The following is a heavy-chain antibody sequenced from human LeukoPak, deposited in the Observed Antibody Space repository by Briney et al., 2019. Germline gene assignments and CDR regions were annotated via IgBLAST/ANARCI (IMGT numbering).Heavy chain of an antibody. Sequence: GGSLRLSCAASGFTFSSYSMNWVRQAPGKGLEWVSSISSSSSYIYYADSVKGRFTISRDNAKNSLYLQMNSLRAEDTAVYYCARAAYGSGSYYNELGPGNWFDPWGQGTLVTVSS. CDR3: ARAAYGSGSYYNELGPGNWFDP. CDR1: GFTFSSYS. D-gene: IGHD3-10*01. CDR2: ISSSSSYI. V-gene: IGHV3-21*01. J-gene: IGHJ5*02.